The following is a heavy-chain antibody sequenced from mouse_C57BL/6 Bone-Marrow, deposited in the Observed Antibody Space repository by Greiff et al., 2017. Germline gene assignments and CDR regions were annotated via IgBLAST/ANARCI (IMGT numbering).Heavy chain of an antibody. CDR2: IHPSDSDT. V-gene: IGHV1-74*01. CDR1: GYTFTSYW. CDR3: AMTYYGNYVGVAY. Sequence: VQLQQPGAELVKPGASVKVSCKASGYTFTSYWMHWVKQRPGQGLEWIGRIHPSDSDTNYNQKFKGKATLTVDKSSSTAYMQLSSLTSEDSAVYYCAMTYYGNYVGVAYWGQGTLVTVSA. D-gene: IGHD2-10*01. J-gene: IGHJ3*01.